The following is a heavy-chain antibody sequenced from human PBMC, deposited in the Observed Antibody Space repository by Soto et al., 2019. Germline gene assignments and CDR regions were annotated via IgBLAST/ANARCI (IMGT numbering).Heavy chain of an antibody. V-gene: IGHV4-30-4*01. CDR2: IYYLGTT. D-gene: IGHD3-10*01. Sequence: QVQLQESGPRLVKPSQTLSLTCTVSGDSIGSGDYYWPWIRQPPGKGLEGIGYIYYLGTTFYHPSLESRVNIQVDTSTNQFSLRVSSVTAADTAVYYCARGSTYSGFVNWGQGPLIPVSS. CDR1: GDSIGSGDYY. CDR3: ARGSTYSGFVN. J-gene: IGHJ4*02.